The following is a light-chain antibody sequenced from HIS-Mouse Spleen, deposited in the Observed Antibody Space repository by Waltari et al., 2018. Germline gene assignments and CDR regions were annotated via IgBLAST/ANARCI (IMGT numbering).Light chain of an antibody. CDR3: GTWDSSLSAGV. J-gene: IGLJ3*02. V-gene: IGLV1-51*01. Sequence: QSVLTQPPSVSAAPGQKVTISCSGSSSNIGNNYVSWYQQLPGTAPKLLIYDNNKRPSGIPDRFSGSQSGTAATLGITGRQTGDEADYYCGTWDSSLSAGVFGGGTKLTVL. CDR1: SSNIGNNY. CDR2: DNN.